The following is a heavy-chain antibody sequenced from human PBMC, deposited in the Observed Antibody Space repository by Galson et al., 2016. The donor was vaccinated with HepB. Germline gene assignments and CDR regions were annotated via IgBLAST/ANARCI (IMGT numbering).Heavy chain of an antibody. J-gene: IGHJ4*02. CDR1: GGSVSDGLYY. Sequence: LSLTCTVSGGSVSDGLYYWGWIRQPPGKGLEWIGNIYETGNTYYNSSLKIRVTISLDTSKNLFSLKPTSVTAPDTAVYYCARPYYIWNGAQWGQGTPVTVSS. CDR2: IYETGNT. V-gene: IGHV4-39*01. D-gene: IGHD1-20*01. CDR3: ARPYYIWNGAQ.